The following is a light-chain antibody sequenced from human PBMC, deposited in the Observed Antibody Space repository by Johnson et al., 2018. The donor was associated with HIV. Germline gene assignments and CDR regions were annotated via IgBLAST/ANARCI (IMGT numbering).Light chain of an antibody. CDR2: END. CDR1: SSNIGNAY. J-gene: IGLJ1*01. V-gene: IGLV1-51*02. Sequence: QSVLTQPPSVSASPGQKVTISCSGRSSNIGNAYVSWYQQLPGTAPKLLIYENDKRPSGIPDRFSGSKSGTSATLGITGLQTGDEADYYCGTWDSSLSAYNYVFGTGTKVTVL. CDR3: GTWDSSLSAYNYV.